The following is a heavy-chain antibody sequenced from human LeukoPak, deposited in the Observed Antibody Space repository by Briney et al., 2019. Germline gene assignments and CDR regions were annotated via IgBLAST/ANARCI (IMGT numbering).Heavy chain of an antibody. V-gene: IGHV1-46*01. CDR1: GYTFISYY. Sequence: ASVQVSCKASGYTFISYYIHWMRQAPGQGLEWMGLIRPSGGTTLYSQKFQGRVTMARDTSTDTVYMELSSLRSEDTAVYYCARLEGIGATMRDWGQGTLVTVSS. D-gene: IGHD5-12*01. CDR2: IRPSGGTT. CDR3: ARLEGIGATMRD. J-gene: IGHJ4*02.